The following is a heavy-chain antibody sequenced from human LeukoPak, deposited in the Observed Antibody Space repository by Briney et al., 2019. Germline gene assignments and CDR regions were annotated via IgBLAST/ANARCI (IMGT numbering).Heavy chain of an antibody. CDR3: ARGGATRGRFEN. Sequence: GGSLRLSCAASGFPFNVQTMSWVRRAPGKGLGWVASMRQDGSEIYYVDSVKGRFTISRDNPKNSLYLQMNSLRAEDTAVYYCARGGATRGRFENWGQGTLVTVSS. V-gene: IGHV3-7*01. CDR1: GFPFNVQT. CDR2: MRQDGSEI. D-gene: IGHD1-26*01. J-gene: IGHJ4*02.